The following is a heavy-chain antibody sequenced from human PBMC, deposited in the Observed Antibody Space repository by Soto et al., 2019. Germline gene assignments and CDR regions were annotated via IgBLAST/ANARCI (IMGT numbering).Heavy chain of an antibody. D-gene: IGHD2-2*01. CDR1: GGSISSSSYY. V-gene: IGHV4-39*01. CDR2: IYYSGST. Sequence: QLQLQESGPGLVKPSETLSLTCTVSGGSISSSSYYWGWIRQPPGKGLEWIGSIYYSGSTYYNPSLKSPVTISVDTSKNPFSLKLSSVTAADTAVYYCARHIVVVPAAIGYWFDPWGQGTLVTVSS. J-gene: IGHJ5*02. CDR3: ARHIVVVPAAIGYWFDP.